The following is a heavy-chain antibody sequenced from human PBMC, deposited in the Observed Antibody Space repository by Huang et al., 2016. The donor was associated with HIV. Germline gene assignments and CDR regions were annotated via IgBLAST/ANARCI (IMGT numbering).Heavy chain of an antibody. D-gene: IGHD3-10*01. V-gene: IGHV1-69*01. J-gene: IGHJ5*02. Sequence: VQLVQSGAEVKKPGSSVKVSCKASGGSFDYYAVNWVRQAPGQGLEWMGGIIPMSGTTNYAQKFLGRLTLRADESTSTAYLEMKTLRSEDTAIYYCARDREVVASGWFDPWGQGTLVTVSS. CDR3: ARDREVVASGWFDP. CDR1: GGSFDYYA. CDR2: IIPMSGTT.